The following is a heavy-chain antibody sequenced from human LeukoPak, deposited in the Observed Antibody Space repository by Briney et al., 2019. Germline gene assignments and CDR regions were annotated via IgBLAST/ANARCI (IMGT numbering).Heavy chain of an antibody. CDR2: ISSSSSYI. D-gene: IGHD2-2*01. J-gene: IGHJ4*02. Sequence: GGSLRLSCAASGFTVSSYSMNWVRQAPGKGLEWVSSISSSSSYIYYADSVKGRFTISRDNAKNSLYLQMNSLRAEDTAVYYCARSCSSTSCSDYWGQGTLVTVSS. CDR1: GFTVSSYS. CDR3: ARSCSSTSCSDY. V-gene: IGHV3-21*01.